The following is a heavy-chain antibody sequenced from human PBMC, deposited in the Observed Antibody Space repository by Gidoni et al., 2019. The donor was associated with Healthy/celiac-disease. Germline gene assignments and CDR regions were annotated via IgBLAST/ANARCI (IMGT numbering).Heavy chain of an antibody. CDR3: ARSTIFGVVPGGYYYYGMDV. Sequence: QVQLVQSGAEVKKPGASVTVSCKASGYTFTGYYMHWVRQAPGQGLEWMGWINPNSGGTNYAQKFQGRVTMTRDTSISTAYMELSRLRSDDTAVYYCARSTIFGVVPGGYYYYGMDVWGQGTTVTVSS. D-gene: IGHD3-3*01. V-gene: IGHV1-2*02. CDR2: INPNSGGT. CDR1: GYTFTGYY. J-gene: IGHJ6*02.